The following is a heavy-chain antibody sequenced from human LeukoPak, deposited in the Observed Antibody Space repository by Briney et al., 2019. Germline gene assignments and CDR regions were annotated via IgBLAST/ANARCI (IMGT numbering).Heavy chain of an antibody. D-gene: IGHD3-22*01. CDR2: IYHSGST. Sequence: PSETLSLTCTVSGYSISSGYYWGWIRQPPGEGLDWIGSIYHSGSTFYNPSLKSRVTISVDTSKNQFSLRLSSVTAADTAVYYCARVTGYMIEDYFDYWGQGTLVTVSS. J-gene: IGHJ4*02. CDR1: GYSISSGYY. V-gene: IGHV4-38-2*02. CDR3: ARVTGYMIEDYFDY.